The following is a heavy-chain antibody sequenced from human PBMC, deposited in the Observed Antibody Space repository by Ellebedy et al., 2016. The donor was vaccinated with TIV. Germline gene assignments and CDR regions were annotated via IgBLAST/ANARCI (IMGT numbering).Heavy chain of an antibody. CDR3: ARVRDYGGASNPDYFDY. V-gene: IGHV4-59*01. J-gene: IGHJ4*02. CDR1: GASITNDY. D-gene: IGHD4-23*01. CDR2: VPYTANT. Sequence: MPSETLSLTCSVSGASITNDYWSWIRQSPGKRLESIGYVPYTANTNYNPSLRSRVTIALDTSKNQFSLKLRPVTAADTAVYYGARVRDYGGASNPDYFDYWGQGILVTVSS.